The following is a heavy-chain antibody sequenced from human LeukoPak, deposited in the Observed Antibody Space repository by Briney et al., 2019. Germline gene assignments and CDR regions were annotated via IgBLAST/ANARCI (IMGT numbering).Heavy chain of an antibody. CDR1: GGSINIGDHY. CDR2: IYHGGTS. CDR3: AKGPPGYFKYDV. V-gene: IGHV4-30-2*01. D-gene: IGHD5-18*01. Sequence: SETLSLTCTVFGGSINIGDHYWSWIRQPPGNGLEWIGFIYHGGTSSYNPSLKSRVTISLDRSKNQFSLNVRSVTAADTALYFCAKGPPGYFKYDVWGQGTLVTVSS. J-gene: IGHJ4*02.